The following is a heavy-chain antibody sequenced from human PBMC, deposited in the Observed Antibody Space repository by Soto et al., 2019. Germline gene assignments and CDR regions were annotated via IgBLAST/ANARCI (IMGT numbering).Heavy chain of an antibody. J-gene: IGHJ4*02. CDR1: GGSISRNSYY. Sequence: QMQLQESGPGLVKPSETLSLTCTVSGGSISRNSYYWGWIRQPPGKGLEWIGSIYYSGSTYYNPSLKSRVTISVDTSKNHFSLKRSSVTAADTAVYYCARHDWNGVDYWGQGTLVTVSS. CDR3: ARHDWNGVDY. V-gene: IGHV4-39*01. CDR2: IYYSGST. D-gene: IGHD1-1*01.